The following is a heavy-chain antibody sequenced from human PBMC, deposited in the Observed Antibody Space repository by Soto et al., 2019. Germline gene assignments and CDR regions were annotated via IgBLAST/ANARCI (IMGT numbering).Heavy chain of an antibody. Sequence: SETLSLPCAVSGYSIRTGYFWGCIRQPPGKGLEWIVNIYHTGTTYYNPSLKSRVTISVDTSKNQFSLELGSVTAADTAVYYWARLAYGDAVSFDDWGQGTLVTVSS. CDR1: GYSIRTGYF. J-gene: IGHJ4*02. D-gene: IGHD4-17*01. CDR3: ARLAYGDAVSFDD. V-gene: IGHV4-38-2*01. CDR2: IYHTGTT.